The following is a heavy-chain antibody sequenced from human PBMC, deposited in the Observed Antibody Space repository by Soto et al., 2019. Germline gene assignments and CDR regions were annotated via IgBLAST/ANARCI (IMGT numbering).Heavy chain of an antibody. Sequence: QVQLVQSGAEVKKPGSSVKVSCKASGGTFSSYAISWVRQAPGQGLEWLGGIIPIFGPANYAQKFQGRVTITADESTSTAYMELSSLSSEDTAVYYCAMSEGLAVDGGFHNYWGQGTLVTVSS. V-gene: IGHV1-69*01. J-gene: IGHJ4*02. CDR2: IIPIFGPA. CDR1: GGTFSSYA. CDR3: AMSEGLAVDGGFHNY. D-gene: IGHD3-3*01.